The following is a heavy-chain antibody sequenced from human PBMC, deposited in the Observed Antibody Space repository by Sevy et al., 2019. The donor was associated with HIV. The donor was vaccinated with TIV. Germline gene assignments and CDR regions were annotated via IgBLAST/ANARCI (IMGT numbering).Heavy chain of an antibody. V-gene: IGHV3-7*01. Sequence: GGSLRLSCAASGFTFSANWMNWVRQAPGKGLEWVANIKADGSDKHYVDSVEGRFTISRDNAKNSLFLQMNSLRVEDTAVYYCAHETFGRFESWGQGTLVTFSS. CDR2: IKADGSDK. D-gene: IGHD3-16*01. CDR1: GFTFSANW. CDR3: AHETFGRFES. J-gene: IGHJ4*02.